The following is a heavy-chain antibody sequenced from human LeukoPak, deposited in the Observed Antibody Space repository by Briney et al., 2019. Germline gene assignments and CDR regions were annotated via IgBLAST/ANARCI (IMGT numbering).Heavy chain of an antibody. CDR3: ARDTGDSVGAFDI. CDR2: INPNSGGT. Sequence: EASVKVSCKASGYTFTGYYMHWVRQAPGQGLEWMGWINPNSGGTNYAQKFQGRVTMTRDTSISTAYMELSRLRSDDTAVYYCARDTGDSVGAFDIWGQETMVTVSS. D-gene: IGHD3-10*01. J-gene: IGHJ3*02. CDR1: GYTFTGYY. V-gene: IGHV1-2*02.